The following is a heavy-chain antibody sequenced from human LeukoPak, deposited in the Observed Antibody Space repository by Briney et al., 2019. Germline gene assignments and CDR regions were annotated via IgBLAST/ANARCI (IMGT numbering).Heavy chain of an antibody. CDR2: ISGSGGST. CDR3: AKLRLLRYFDWITGGWFDP. Sequence: GGSLRLSCAASGFTFSSYAMSWVRQAPGKGLEWASAISGSGGSTYYADSVKGRFTISRDNSKNTLYLQMNSLRAEDTAVYYCAKLRLLRYFDWITGGWFDPWGQGTLVTVSS. CDR1: GFTFSSYA. V-gene: IGHV3-23*01. J-gene: IGHJ5*02. D-gene: IGHD3-9*01.